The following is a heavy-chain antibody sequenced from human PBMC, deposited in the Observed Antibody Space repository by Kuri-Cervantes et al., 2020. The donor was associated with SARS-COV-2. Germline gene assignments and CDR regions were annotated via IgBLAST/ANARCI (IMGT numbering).Heavy chain of an antibody. CDR3: AKDRAPRSSDYFDY. D-gene: IGHD6-25*01. V-gene: IGHV3-30*02. CDR1: GFTFSSYG. J-gene: IGHJ4*02. CDR2: IHYDGTNT. Sequence: GGSLRLSCAASGFTFSSYGMHWVRQAPGKGLEWVALIHYDGTNTYYAVSVRGRFTISRDNLNNILYLHMNSLRTEDTAVYFCAKDRAPRSSDYFDYWGQGTLVTVSS.